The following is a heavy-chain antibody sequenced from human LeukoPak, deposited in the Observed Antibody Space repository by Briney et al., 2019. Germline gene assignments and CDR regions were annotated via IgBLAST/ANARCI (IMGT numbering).Heavy chain of an antibody. J-gene: IGHJ5*02. CDR1: GGSISSSSYY. D-gene: IGHD2-21*02. CDR2: PYHSGST. Sequence: SETLSLTCTVSGGSISSSSYYWGWIRQPPGKGMEWIGSPYHSGSTYYNPSLKSRVTISVDTSKNQFSLKLSSVTAADTAVYYCARDYRSPTGDDLDWFDPWGQGTLVTVSS. CDR3: ARDYRSPTGDDLDWFDP. V-gene: IGHV4-39*07.